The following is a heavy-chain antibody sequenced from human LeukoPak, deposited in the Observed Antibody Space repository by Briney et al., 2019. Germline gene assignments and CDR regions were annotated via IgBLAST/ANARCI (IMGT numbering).Heavy chain of an antibody. J-gene: IGHJ4*02. D-gene: IGHD2-2*02. Sequence: GGSLRLSCAASGFTFTNHPMNWVCQAPGKGLEWVSYIGGDGVAFYADSVKGRFTMSKDDARKSLYLQMSSLRVEDTALYYCAKDRANWAIDDWGQGTQVTVSS. CDR2: IGGDGVA. CDR1: GFTFTNHP. CDR3: AKDRANWAIDD. V-gene: IGHV3-69-1*01.